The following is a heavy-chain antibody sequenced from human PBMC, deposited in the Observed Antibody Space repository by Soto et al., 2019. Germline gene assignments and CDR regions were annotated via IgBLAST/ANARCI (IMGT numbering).Heavy chain of an antibody. Sequence: QVQLVQSGAEVKKPGSSVKVSCKASGGTFSSYAISWVRQAPGQGLEWMGGIIPIFGTANYAQKFQGRVTITADDSTSTAYMELSSMRSEDTAVYYGAGGGVDYGDHGWFDPWGQGTLVTVSS. D-gene: IGHD4-17*01. CDR3: AGGGVDYGDHGWFDP. CDR1: GGTFSSYA. V-gene: IGHV1-69*01. CDR2: IIPIFGTA. J-gene: IGHJ5*02.